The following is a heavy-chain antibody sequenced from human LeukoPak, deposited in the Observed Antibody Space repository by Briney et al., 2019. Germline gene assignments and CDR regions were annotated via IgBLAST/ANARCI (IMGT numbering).Heavy chain of an antibody. Sequence: GGSLRLSCAASGFTFSNAYMSWVRQAPGKGLEWVGRIKSKTDGGTTDYAAPVKGRFTISRDDSKNTLYLQMNSLKTEDTAVYYCTTEHYYGSGSYYNPHYFDYWGQGTLVTVSS. CDR3: TTEHYYGSGSYYNPHYFDY. CDR2: IKSKTDGGTT. D-gene: IGHD3-10*01. V-gene: IGHV3-15*01. CDR1: GFTFSNAY. J-gene: IGHJ4*02.